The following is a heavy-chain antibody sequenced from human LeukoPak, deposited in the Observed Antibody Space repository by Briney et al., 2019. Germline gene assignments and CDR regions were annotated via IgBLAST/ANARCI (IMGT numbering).Heavy chain of an antibody. D-gene: IGHD6-19*01. Sequence: GGSLRLSCAASGFTFRNAWMNWVRQAPGKGLEWVGRIKSKTDGGTTDYAAPVKGRFTISRDDSKNTLYLQMNSLKTEDTAVYYCTASSGWYGVFDYWGQGTLVTVSS. CDR2: IKSKTDGGTT. CDR1: GFTFRNAW. V-gene: IGHV3-15*01. CDR3: TASSGWYGVFDY. J-gene: IGHJ4*02.